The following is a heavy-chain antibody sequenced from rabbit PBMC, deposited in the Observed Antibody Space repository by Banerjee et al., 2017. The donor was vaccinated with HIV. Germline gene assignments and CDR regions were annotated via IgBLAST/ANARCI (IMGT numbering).Heavy chain of an antibody. Sequence: QSLEESGGDLVKPGASLTLTCTASGVSLNDRDVMCWVRQAPGKGLEWIACINAVTGKTVYATWARGRFTISRASSTTVFLQMTSLTAADTATYFCARDLPDIIGWNFGFWGPGTLVTVS. CDR3: ARDLPDIIGWNFGF. J-gene: IGHJ3*01. D-gene: IGHD1-1*01. V-gene: IGHV1S40*01. CDR1: GVSLNDRDV. CDR2: INAVTGKT.